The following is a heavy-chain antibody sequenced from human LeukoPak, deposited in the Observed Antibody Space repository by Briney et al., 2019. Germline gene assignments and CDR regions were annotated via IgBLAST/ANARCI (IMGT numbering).Heavy chain of an antibody. D-gene: IGHD2-2*01. CDR2: INSDGGTT. CDR1: GFTFGSYW. CDR3: ARLYCSSSSCLENY. J-gene: IGHJ4*02. Sequence: PGGSLRLSCAASGFTFGSYWMHWVRQAPGKGLVWVSRINSDGGTTGYADSVKGRFTISRDNAKNTLYLQMNSLRAEDTAVYYCARLYCSSSSCLENYWGQGTVVTVSS. V-gene: IGHV3-74*01.